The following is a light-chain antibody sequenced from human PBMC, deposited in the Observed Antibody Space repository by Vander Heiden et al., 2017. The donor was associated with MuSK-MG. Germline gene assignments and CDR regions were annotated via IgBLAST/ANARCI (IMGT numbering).Light chain of an antibody. CDR3: QQSHSIPQT. CDR1: QSIDNY. CDR2: GAS. J-gene: IGKJ2*01. V-gene: IGKV1-39*01. Sequence: DIQMTQSPSALSASVGDRVTITCRASQSIDNYLNWNQHSPGEGPKLLIYGASNLQRGVPSRFSGDGSGTDFTLTISGLQSEDFASYYCQQSHSIPQTFGQGTKLEIK.